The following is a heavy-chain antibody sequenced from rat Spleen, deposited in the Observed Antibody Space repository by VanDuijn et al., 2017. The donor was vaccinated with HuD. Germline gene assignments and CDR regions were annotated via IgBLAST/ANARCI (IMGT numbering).Heavy chain of an antibody. CDR1: GFTFSNFV. Sequence: EVQLVESGGGLVQPGRSMKLSCAASGFTFSNFVMAWVRQAPTKGLEWVASIIYDGTATYYRDSVKGRFTISRDTAQNTLYLQMNSPTSEDTATYYCAKISGFPYWGHGTLVTVSS. CDR2: IIYDGTAT. CDR3: AKISGFPY. J-gene: IGHJ3*01. V-gene: IGHV5-22*01.